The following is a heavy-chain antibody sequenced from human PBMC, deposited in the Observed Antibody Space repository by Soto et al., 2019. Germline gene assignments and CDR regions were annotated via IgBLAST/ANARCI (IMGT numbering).Heavy chain of an antibody. Sequence: SGPTLVNPTQTLTLTCTFSGFSLSTYAVAVGWVRQPPGKALEWLAFIYWDDDKRYSPSLESRLTINKDTSKNQAVLTVTNMDPVDTATYYCTHNQPWDDILTGYYRPDYYRADYFDYWGQGTLVTVSS. J-gene: IGHJ4*02. V-gene: IGHV2-5*02. CDR2: IYWDDDK. D-gene: IGHD3-9*01. CDR1: GFSLSTYAVA. CDR3: THNQPWDDILTGYYRPDYYRADYFDY.